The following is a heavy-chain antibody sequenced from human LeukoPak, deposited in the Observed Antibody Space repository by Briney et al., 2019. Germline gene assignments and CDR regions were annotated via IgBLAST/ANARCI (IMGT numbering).Heavy chain of an antibody. V-gene: IGHV4-34*01. J-gene: IGHJ2*01. CDR3: VREREGYFDL. Sequence: SETLSLTCAVHGGLVSGYSWSWIRQSPGKGLEWIGEINHSGSTNYNPSLKSRVTIAADTSKKEFSLKLTSVTAADTAVYYCVREREGYFDLWGRGTLVTVSS. CDR1: GGLVSGYS. CDR2: INHSGST.